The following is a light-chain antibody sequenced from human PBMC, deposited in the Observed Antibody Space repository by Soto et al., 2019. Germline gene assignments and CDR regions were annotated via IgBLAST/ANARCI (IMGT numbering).Light chain of an antibody. CDR3: QNYGAQPST. CDR2: GAS. V-gene: IGKV3-20*01. CDR1: QSVSSSY. Sequence: EIVLTQSPGTLSLSPGERATLSCRASQSVSSSYLAWYQQKPGQAPRLLIYGASSRATGIPDRFSGSGSGTDFPLTITSWGLEDLAVYYFQNYGAQPSTFGPGTKGVIK. J-gene: IGKJ3*01.